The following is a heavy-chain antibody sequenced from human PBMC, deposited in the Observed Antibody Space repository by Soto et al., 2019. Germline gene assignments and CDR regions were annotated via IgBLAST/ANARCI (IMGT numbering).Heavy chain of an antibody. CDR2: ISYDGSNK. Sequence: QVQRVESGGGGVQPGSSRRLSCAASGFTFSSYGLHWVRQAPGKGLGWLAVISYDGSNKYYADSVKGRFTISRDNSKNTLYLQMNSLRAEDTAVYYCAKEYCSGGSCYPDYWGQGTLVTVSS. CDR1: GFTFSSYG. D-gene: IGHD2-15*01. J-gene: IGHJ4*02. V-gene: IGHV3-30*18. CDR3: AKEYCSGGSCYPDY.